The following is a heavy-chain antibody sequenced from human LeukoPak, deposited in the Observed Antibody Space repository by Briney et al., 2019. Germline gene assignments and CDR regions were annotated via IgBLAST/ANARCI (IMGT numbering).Heavy chain of an antibody. D-gene: IGHD3-10*01. Sequence: ASVKVSCKASGYTFTGYYMHWVRQAPGHGLGWMRWINPYSGGTNYAQKFQGRVTKTRDTSISTAYMELSRLGSDDTAVYYCARPTDYYGSGSYYGWFGPWGQGTLVTVSS. J-gene: IGHJ5*02. CDR3: ARPTDYYGSGSYYGWFGP. CDR1: GYTFTGYY. CDR2: INPYSGGT. V-gene: IGHV1-2*02.